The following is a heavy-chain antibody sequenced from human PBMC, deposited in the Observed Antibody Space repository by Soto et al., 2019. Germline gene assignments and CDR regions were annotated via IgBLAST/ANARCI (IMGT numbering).Heavy chain of an antibody. D-gene: IGHD5-18*01. V-gene: IGHV4-30-2*01. J-gene: IGHJ4*02. CDR3: ARETPSSGGYSYGLDY. Sequence: QLQLQESGSGLVKPSQTLSLTCAVSGGSISSGGYSWSWIRQPPGKGLEWIGYIYHSGSTYYNPSLKSRVTISVDRSKNQFSLKLSSVTAADTAVYYCARETPSSGGYSYGLDYWGQGTLVTVSS. CDR1: GGSISSGGYS. CDR2: IYHSGST.